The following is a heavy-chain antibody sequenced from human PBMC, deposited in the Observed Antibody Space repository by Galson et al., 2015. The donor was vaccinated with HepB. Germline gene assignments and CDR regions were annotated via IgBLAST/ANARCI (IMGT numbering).Heavy chain of an antibody. D-gene: IGHD4-11*01. Sequence: SVKVSCKASGYTFTNYGISWVRQAPGQGLEWMGWINTYNVNTNYARKVQGRVTMTTDTSTSTAYMELRSLRSDDTAVYYCASSTRSNPQYKWFDPWGQGTLVTVSS. J-gene: IGHJ5*02. CDR2: INTYNVNT. V-gene: IGHV1-18*01. CDR3: ASSTRSNPQYKWFDP. CDR1: GYTFTNYG.